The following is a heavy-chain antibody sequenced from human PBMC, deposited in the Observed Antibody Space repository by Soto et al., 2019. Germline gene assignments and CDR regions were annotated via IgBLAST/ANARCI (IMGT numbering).Heavy chain of an antibody. D-gene: IGHD5-12*01. CDR1: GGTFSSYA. J-gene: IGHJ4*02. CDR3: ARTSLYRDGYNYPFDY. CDR2: IIPIFGTA. Sequence: ASVKVSCKASGGTFSSYAISWVRQAPGQGLEWMGGIIPIFGTANYAQKFQGRVTITADESTGTAYMELSSLRSEDTAVYYCARTSLYRDGYNYPFDYWGQGTLVTVSS. V-gene: IGHV1-69*13.